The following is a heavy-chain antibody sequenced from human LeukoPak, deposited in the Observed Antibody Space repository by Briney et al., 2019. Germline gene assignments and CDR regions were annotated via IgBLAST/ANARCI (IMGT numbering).Heavy chain of an antibody. CDR1: GFTFSSYA. Sequence: GGSLRLSCAASGFTFSSYAMHWVRQAPGKGLEWVAVISYDGSNKYYADSVKGRFTISRDNSKNTLYLQMNSLRAEDTAVYYCARGAQLDYWGQGTLLTVSS. V-gene: IGHV3-30-3*01. J-gene: IGHJ4*02. CDR3: ARGAQLDY. CDR2: ISYDGSNK.